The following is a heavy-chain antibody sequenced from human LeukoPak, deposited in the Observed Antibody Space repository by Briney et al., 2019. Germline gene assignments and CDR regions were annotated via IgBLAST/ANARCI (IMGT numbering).Heavy chain of an antibody. V-gene: IGHV3-30*04. CDR1: GFTFSSYA. CDR2: ISYDGSNK. CDR3: ARDPYSETYLGGFDY. Sequence: GGSLRLSCAASGFTFSSYAMHWVRQAPGKGLEWVAVISYDGSNKYYADSVKGRFTISRDNSKNTLYLQMNSLRAEDTAVYYCARDPYSETYLGGFDYWGQGSLVTVSS. J-gene: IGHJ4*02. D-gene: IGHD1-26*01.